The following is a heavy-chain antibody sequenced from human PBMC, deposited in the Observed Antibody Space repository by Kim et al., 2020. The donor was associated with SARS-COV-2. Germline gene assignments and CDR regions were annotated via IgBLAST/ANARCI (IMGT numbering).Heavy chain of an antibody. D-gene: IGHD3-22*01. J-gene: IGHJ4*02. CDR3: ARVDYYDSSGYGY. V-gene: IGHV3-7*01. Sequence: YVDSVKGRFTISRDNAKNSLYLQMNSLGAEDTAVYYCARVDYYDSSGYGYWGQGTLVTVSS.